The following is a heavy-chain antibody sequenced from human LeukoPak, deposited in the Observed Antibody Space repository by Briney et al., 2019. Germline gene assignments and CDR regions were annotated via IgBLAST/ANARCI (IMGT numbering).Heavy chain of an antibody. J-gene: IGHJ4*02. CDR1: GFTVSSNY. CDR2: LYSGGGT. CDR3: ASRLMTTVSYFDC. V-gene: IGHV3-66*01. D-gene: IGHD4-11*01. Sequence: GGSLRLSCAASGFTVSSNYMSWVRQAPGKGLELVSILYSGGGTYYADSVKGRFTISRDNSKNTLYLQMNSLRAEDTAVYYCASRLMTTVSYFDCWGQGTLVTVSS.